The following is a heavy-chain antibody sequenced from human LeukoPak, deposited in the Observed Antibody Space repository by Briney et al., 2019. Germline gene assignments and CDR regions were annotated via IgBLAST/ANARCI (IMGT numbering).Heavy chain of an antibody. V-gene: IGHV4-34*01. D-gene: IGHD6-19*01. CDR2: INHRGST. CDR3: ARVPYSSGWYWVYYYYYMDV. CDR1: GGSFSGYY. J-gene: IGHJ6*03. Sequence: SETLSLTCAVYGGSFSGYYWSWIRQPPGKGLEWIGEINHRGSTNYNPSLKSRVTISVDTSKNQFSLKLSSVTAADTAVYYCARVPYSSGWYWVYYYYYMDVWGKGTTVTVSS.